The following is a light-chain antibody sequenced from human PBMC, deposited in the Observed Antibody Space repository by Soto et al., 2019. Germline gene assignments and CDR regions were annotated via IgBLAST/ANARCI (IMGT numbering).Light chain of an antibody. CDR3: QQYNNWLT. V-gene: IGKV3-11*01. Sequence: EIVLTQSPATLSLSPGERATLSCRASQSVSSYLAWYQQKPGQAPRLLIYDASNRATGIPARFSGGGSGTDFTLTISSLQSEDFAVYYCQQYNNWLTFGGGTKVEI. CDR1: QSVSSY. J-gene: IGKJ4*01. CDR2: DAS.